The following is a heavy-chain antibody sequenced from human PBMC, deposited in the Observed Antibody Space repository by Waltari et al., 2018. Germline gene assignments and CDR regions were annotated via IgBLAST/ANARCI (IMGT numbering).Heavy chain of an antibody. CDR2: IYTRGST. J-gene: IGHJ4*02. V-gene: IGHV4-61*02. D-gene: IGHD3-10*01. CDR3: ARDSRGTVRYFDY. CDR1: GGSISSGNCY. Sequence: QVQLQESGPGLVKPSQTLSLTCTVSGGSISSGNCYWSWIRHPAGKGLEWIGHIYTRGSTNYNPSLKSRVTISIDTSKNQLSLNLSSVTAADKAVYYCARDSRGTVRYFDYWGQGTLVTVSS.